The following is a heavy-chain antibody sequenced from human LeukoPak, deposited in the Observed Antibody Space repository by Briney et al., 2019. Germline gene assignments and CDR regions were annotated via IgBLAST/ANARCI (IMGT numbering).Heavy chain of an antibody. CDR3: ARDYYDTGGAFDI. CDR2: ISSSSSTI. J-gene: IGHJ3*02. CDR1: GFTLSSYS. V-gene: IGHV3-48*01. D-gene: IGHD3-22*01. Sequence: PGGSLRLSCAASGFTLSSYSMNWVRQAPGKGLEWVSYISSSSSTIYYADSVKGRFTISRDNAKNSLYLQMNSLRAEDTAVYYCARDYYDTGGAFDIWGQGTMVTVSS.